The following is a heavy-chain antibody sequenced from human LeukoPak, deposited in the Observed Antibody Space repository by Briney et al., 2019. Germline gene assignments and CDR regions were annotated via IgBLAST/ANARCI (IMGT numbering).Heavy chain of an antibody. CDR3: ARDGCSNGICQPRFYATDV. CDR2: ISGSGGST. CDR1: GFTFSSYA. D-gene: IGHD2-8*01. V-gene: IGHV3-23*01. Sequence: GGSLRLSCAASGFTFSSYAMSWVRQAPGKGLEWVSAISGSGGSTYYADSVKGRFTISRDNSKSTLYLEMNTLRAGDAAVYYCARDGCSNGICQPRFYATDVWGRGTTVTVSS. J-gene: IGHJ6*02.